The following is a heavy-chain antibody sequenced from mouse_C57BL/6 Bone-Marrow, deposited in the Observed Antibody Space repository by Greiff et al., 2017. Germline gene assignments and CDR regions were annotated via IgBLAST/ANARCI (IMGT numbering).Heavy chain of an antibody. D-gene: IGHD1-1*01. V-gene: IGHV3-3*01. CDR2: TFYSGIT. CDR1: GFSINSDCY. J-gene: IGHJ4*01. Sequence: EVKLQESGPSLVRPSQTLSLTCTVTGFSINSDCYWIWIRQFPGNKLEYIGYTFYSGITYYNPSLDSRTYITLDTSKNQFSLKLSSVTTEDTATYYCARDSYYGSWYAMDYWCQGTSVTVSS. CDR3: ARDSYYGSWYAMDY.